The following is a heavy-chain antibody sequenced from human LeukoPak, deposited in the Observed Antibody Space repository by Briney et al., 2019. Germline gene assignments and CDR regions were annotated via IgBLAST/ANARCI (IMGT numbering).Heavy chain of an antibody. CDR1: GFTFDDYG. J-gene: IGHJ4*02. CDR3: ARDGPGYSSSWYNDY. Sequence: GGSLRLSCAASGFTFDDYGMSWVRQAPGKGLEWVSGINWNGGSTGYADSVKGRFTISRDNAKNSLYLQMNSLRAEDTAVYYCARDGPGYSSSWYNDYWGQGTLVTVSS. CDR2: INWNGGST. V-gene: IGHV3-20*04. D-gene: IGHD6-13*01.